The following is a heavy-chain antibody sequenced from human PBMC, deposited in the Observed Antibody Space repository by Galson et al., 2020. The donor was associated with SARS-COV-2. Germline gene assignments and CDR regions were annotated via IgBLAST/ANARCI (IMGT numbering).Heavy chain of an antibody. CDR1: GGPISSHY. CDR2: IYYSGST. V-gene: IGHV4-59*11. CDR3: ARDLWRGSHDS. Sequence: SETLSLTCTVSGGPISSHYWSWIRQPPGKGLEWIGYIYYSGSTNYKPSLKSRVTILVDSSKNQFSLRLTSVTAADTAVYYCARDLWRGSHDSWGQGTLVTVSS. D-gene: IGHD3-16*01. J-gene: IGHJ4*02.